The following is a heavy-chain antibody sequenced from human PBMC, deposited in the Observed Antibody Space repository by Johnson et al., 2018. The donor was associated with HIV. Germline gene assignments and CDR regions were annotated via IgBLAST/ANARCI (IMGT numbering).Heavy chain of an antibody. CDR1: GFTFSSYA. CDR2: FSGSGGST. J-gene: IGHJ3*02. Sequence: EMQLVESGGGLVQPGGSLRLSCAASGFTFSSYAMSWVRQAPGKGLEWVSDFSGSGGSTSYPASVKGRLTISRDNSKNTLYLQMNSLRAEDTAVYYCAKSYSSSWYTDAFDIWGQGTMVTVSS. D-gene: IGHD6-13*01. V-gene: IGHV3-23*04. CDR3: AKSYSSSWYTDAFDI.